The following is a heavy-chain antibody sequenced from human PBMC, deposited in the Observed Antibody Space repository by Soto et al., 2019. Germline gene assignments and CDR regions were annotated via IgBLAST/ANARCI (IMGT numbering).Heavy chain of an antibody. CDR1: GFTFSSYD. J-gene: IGHJ5*02. D-gene: IGHD6-13*01. V-gene: IGHV3-13*01. CDR2: IGTAGDT. CDR3: ERDTPPSAGSYSNQRWFDP. Sequence: PGGSLRLSCAASGFTFSSYDMHWVRQATGKGLKWVSAIGTAGDTYYPGSVKGRFTISRENAKNSLYLQMNSLRAEDTAVYYCERDTPPSAGSYSNQRWFDPWGQGTLVTVSS.